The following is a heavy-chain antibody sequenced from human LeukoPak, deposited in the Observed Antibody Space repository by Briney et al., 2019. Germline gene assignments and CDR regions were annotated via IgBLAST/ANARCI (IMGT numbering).Heavy chain of an antibody. CDR3: ARGTIFLDY. CDR2: IYYSGST. Sequence: SETLSLTCTVSGGSISDYYWNWIRQPPGKGLEWIGYIYYSGSTNYNPSLKSRVTISVDTSKNQFSLKLSSVTAADTAVYYCARGTIFLDYWGQGTLVTVSS. CDR1: GGSISDYY. V-gene: IGHV4-59*12. D-gene: IGHD3-9*01. J-gene: IGHJ4*02.